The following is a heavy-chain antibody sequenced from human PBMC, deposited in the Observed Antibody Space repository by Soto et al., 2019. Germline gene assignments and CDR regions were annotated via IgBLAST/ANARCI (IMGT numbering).Heavy chain of an antibody. V-gene: IGHV3-21*01. J-gene: IGHJ6*02. Sequence: VQLVESGGGLVKPGGSLRLSCAASGFTFSSYSMNWVRQAPGKGLEWVSSISSSSSYIYYADSVKGRFTISRDNAKNSLYLQMNSLRAEDTAVYYCASETWYYYGMDVWGQGTTVTVSS. CDR1: GFTFSSYS. CDR3: ASETWYYYGMDV. CDR2: ISSSSSYI.